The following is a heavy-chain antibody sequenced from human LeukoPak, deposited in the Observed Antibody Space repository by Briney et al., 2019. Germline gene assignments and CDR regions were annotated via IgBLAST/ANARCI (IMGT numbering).Heavy chain of an antibody. D-gene: IGHD3-16*01. CDR2: IYSGGST. V-gene: IGHV3-53*04. CDR1: GFTVSSNY. J-gene: IGHJ4*02. CDR3: ASAPRGGAFDY. Sequence: SGGSLRLSCAAPGFTVSSNYMSWVRQAPGKGRGWVSVIYSGGSTYYADSVKGRFTISRHNSKNTLYLQMNSLRAEDTAVYYCASAPRGGAFDYWGQGTLVTVSS.